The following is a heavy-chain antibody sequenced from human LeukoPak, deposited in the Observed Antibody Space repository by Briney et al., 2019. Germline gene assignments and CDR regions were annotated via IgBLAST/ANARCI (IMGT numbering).Heavy chain of an antibody. CDR1: GFTFSSYA. J-gene: IGHJ5*02. D-gene: IGHD6-13*01. Sequence: GGSLRLSCAASGFTFSSYAMSWVRQAPGKGLEWVSAISGSGGSTYYADSVKGRFTISRDNSKKTLYLQMNSLRAEATAVYYCAKDGGVPQQLWFDPWGQGRMVSVCS. CDR3: AKDGGVPQQLWFDP. CDR2: ISGSGGST. V-gene: IGHV3-23*01.